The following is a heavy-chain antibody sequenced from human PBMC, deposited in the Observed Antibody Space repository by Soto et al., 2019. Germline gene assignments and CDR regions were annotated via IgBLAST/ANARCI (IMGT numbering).Heavy chain of an antibody. CDR2: IYYSGST. CDR1: GGSISSYY. D-gene: IGHD6-6*01. CDR3: ARERPDGARLDP. Sequence: SETLSLTCTVSGGSISSYYWSWIRQPPGKGLEWIGYIYYSGSTYYNPSLKSRITISVDTSKNQFSLKLSSVTAADTAVYYCARERPDGARLDPWGQGTLVTVSS. J-gene: IGHJ5*02. V-gene: IGHV4-59*12.